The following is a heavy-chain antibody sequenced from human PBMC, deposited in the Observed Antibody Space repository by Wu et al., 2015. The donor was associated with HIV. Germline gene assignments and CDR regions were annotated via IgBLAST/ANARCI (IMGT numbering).Heavy chain of an antibody. CDR2: IIPIFGTA. Sequence: QVQLVQSGAEVKKPGSSVKVSCKASGGTFSSYAISWVRQAPGQGLEWMGGIIPIFGTANYAQKFQGRVTITTDESTSTAYMELSSLRSEDTAVYYCARSIVRYFDWLPSYYYYYGMDVWGQGTTVTVSS. J-gene: IGHJ6*02. V-gene: IGHV1-69*05. CDR1: GGTFSSYA. CDR3: ARSIVRYFDWLPSYYYYYGMDV. D-gene: IGHD3-9*01.